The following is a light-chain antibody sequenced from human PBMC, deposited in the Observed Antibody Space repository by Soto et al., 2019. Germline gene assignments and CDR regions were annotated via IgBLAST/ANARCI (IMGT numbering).Light chain of an antibody. CDR1: QSISSW. J-gene: IGKJ2*01. V-gene: IGKV1-5*01. CDR2: DAS. Sequence: DIQMTQSPSTLSASVGDRVTITCRASQSISSWLAWYQQKPGKAPKLLIYDASSLESGVPLRFNGSGSGTEFTLTISSLQPDDFATYYCQQYNSYSHTFGQGTKVDIK. CDR3: QQYNSYSHT.